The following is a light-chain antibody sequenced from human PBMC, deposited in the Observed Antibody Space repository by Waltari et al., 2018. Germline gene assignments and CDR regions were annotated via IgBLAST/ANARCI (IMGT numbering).Light chain of an antibody. CDR2: RDS. CDR3: ASWDQSLRGVV. CDR1: NSNIGFNS. Sequence: SVLRQPPSASASPGQGVTISCSGRNSNIGFNSVFWYQHLPGTAPKLVIFRDSQRPQSAPGLFSCSKSGTSASLAISGLRSEDEADYYCASWDQSLRGVVFGGGTKLTVL. V-gene: IGLV1-47*01. J-gene: IGLJ2*01.